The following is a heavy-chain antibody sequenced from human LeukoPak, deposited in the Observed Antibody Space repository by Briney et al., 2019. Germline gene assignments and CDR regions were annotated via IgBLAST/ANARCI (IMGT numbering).Heavy chain of an antibody. J-gene: IGHJ3*02. D-gene: IGHD5-24*01. Sequence: SETLSLTCTVSGGSISSYYRSWVRQPPGKGLEWIGYIYYSGSTNYNPSLKSRVTISVDTSKNQFSLKLSSVPAADTAVYYCARGMATIIDAFDIWGQGTMVTVSS. CDR2: IYYSGST. CDR3: ARGMATIIDAFDI. CDR1: GGSISSYY. V-gene: IGHV4-59*01.